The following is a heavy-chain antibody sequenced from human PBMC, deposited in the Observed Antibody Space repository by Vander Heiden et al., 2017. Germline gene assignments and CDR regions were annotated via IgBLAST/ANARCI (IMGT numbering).Heavy chain of an antibody. V-gene: IGHV1-2*02. CDR1: GYTFTGYY. D-gene: IGHD1-7*01. CDR3: ARERITGTTGAAYYGMDV. Sequence: QVQLVQSGAEVKKPGASVKVSCKASGYTFTGYYMHWVRQAPGQGLEGMGWINPNSGGTNYAQKFQGRVTMTRDTSISTAYMELSRLRSDDTAVYYCARERITGTTGAAYYGMDVWGQGTTVTVSS. J-gene: IGHJ6*02. CDR2: INPNSGGT.